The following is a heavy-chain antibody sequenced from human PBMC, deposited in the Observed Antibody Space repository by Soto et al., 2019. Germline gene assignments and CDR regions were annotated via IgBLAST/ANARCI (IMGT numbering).Heavy chain of an antibody. J-gene: IGHJ4*02. CDR1: GFNFSSYW. CDR2: IKQDGSEK. D-gene: IGHD1-26*01. Sequence: GGSLRLSCAASGFNFSSYWMSWVRQAPGKGLEWVANIKQDGSEKYYVDSVKGRFTISRDNAKNSLYLQMNSLRAEDTAVYYCARRGAVHFDYWGQGTLVTVSS. CDR3: ARRGAVHFDY. V-gene: IGHV3-7*01.